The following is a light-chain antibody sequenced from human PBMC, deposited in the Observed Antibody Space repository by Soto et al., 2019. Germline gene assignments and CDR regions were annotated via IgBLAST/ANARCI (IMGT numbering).Light chain of an antibody. Sequence: DIVMTQSPLSLPVTPGEPASISCRSSQSLLHSNGYNYLDWYLQKPGQSPQLLIYAASSLQSGVPSRFSGSGSGTDFTLTISSLQPEDFATYYCLQDYNYPYTCGQGTKVDI. CDR3: LQDYNYPYT. CDR1: QSLLHSNGYNY. CDR2: AAS. J-gene: IGKJ2*01. V-gene: IGKV2-28*01.